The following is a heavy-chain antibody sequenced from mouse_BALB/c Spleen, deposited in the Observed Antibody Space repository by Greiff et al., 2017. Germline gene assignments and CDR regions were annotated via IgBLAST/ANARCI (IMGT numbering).Heavy chain of an antibody. CDR1: GYSITSYYA. V-gene: IGHV3-2*02. Sequence: EVKLQESGPGLVKPSQSLSLTCTVTGYSITSYYAWNWIRQFPGNKLEWMGYISYSGSTSYNPSLNSRISITRDTSKNQFFLQLNSVTTEDTATYYCARAGNWDMVFAYWGQGTLVTVSA. D-gene: IGHD4-1*01. CDR3: ARAGNWDMVFAY. J-gene: IGHJ3*01. CDR2: ISYSGST.